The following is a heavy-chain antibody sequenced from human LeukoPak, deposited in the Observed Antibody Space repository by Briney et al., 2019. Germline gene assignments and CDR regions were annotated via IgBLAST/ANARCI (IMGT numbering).Heavy chain of an antibody. J-gene: IGHJ4*02. CDR1: GGSISTSDYY. CDR2: IYYSGST. V-gene: IGHV4-39*01. CDR3: ASLEGGTAGR. Sequence: SETLSLTCTVSGGSISTSDYYWGWIRQPPGKGLEWIGCIYYSGSTYYNPSLKSRVTISVDASRNLFSLKLGSVTAADTAVYYCASLEGGTAGRWGQGTLVTVSS. D-gene: IGHD3-16*01.